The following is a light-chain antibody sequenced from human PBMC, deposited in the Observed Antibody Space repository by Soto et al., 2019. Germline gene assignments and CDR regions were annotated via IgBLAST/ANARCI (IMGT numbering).Light chain of an antibody. CDR1: QSVSGSS. CDR2: GAS. J-gene: IGKJ3*01. Sequence: EIVLTQSPGTLSLSPGERATLSCRASQSVSGSSLAWYQQKPGQAPRLLIYGASSRATGIPDRFSGSGSGTDFTLTINRLERQHSAVSYPQLYDSSPPSFTFGPGTNVDIK. V-gene: IGKV3-20*01. CDR3: QLYDSSPPSFT.